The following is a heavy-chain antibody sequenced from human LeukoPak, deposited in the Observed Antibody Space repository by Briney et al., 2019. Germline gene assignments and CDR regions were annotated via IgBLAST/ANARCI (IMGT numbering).Heavy chain of an antibody. CDR1: GGSISRSSYY. CDR3: ARDVNYFDY. Sequence: SETLSLTCTVSGGSISRSSYYWGWIRQPPGKGLEWIGSIYYSGSTYYNPSLKSRVTISVDTSKNQFSLKLSSVTAADTAVYYCARDVNYFDYWGQGTLVTVSS. CDR2: IYYSGST. V-gene: IGHV4-39*07. J-gene: IGHJ4*02.